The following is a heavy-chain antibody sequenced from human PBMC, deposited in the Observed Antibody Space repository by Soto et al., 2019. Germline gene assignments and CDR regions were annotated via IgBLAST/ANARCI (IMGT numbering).Heavy chain of an antibody. CDR3: ARDRDSSYFPPPYYFDS. CDR2: ISYDGSKT. J-gene: IGHJ4*02. D-gene: IGHD4-4*01. Sequence: GGSLRLSCAASAFTFRSYTMHWVRQAPGKGLEWVATISYDGSKTNYADYVRGRFTISRDNSKSTLFLQMDSLRPEDTAVYSCARDRDSSYFPPPYYFDSWGKGTLVTVSS. CDR1: AFTFRSYT. V-gene: IGHV3-30*04.